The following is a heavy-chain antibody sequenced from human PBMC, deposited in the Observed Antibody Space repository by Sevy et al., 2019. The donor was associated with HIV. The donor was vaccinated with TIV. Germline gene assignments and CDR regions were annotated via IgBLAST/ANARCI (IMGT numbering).Heavy chain of an antibody. CDR3: AREFDGGPDY. V-gene: IGHV3-7*01. D-gene: IGHD3-9*01. CDR2: INQDGSQK. CDR1: GFTFSTYW. Sequence: GGSLRPSCGASGFTFSTYWMSWVRQAPGKGLEWVANINQDGSQKYYVDSVKGRFTISKDNAKNSLYLQMSSLRAEDTAVYYCAREFDGGPDYWGQGTLVTVSS. J-gene: IGHJ4*02.